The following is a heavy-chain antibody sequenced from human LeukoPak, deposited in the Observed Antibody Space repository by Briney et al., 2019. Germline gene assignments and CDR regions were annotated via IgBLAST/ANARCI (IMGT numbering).Heavy chain of an antibody. D-gene: IGHD4-11*01. V-gene: IGHV3-7*01. CDR3: ARDQARVYSNPLIGNGDYYYYYMDV. J-gene: IGHJ6*03. Sequence: GGTLGLLRGASGYLHRLLWTRGVTGPWGRAWAGGVNRKQDGCQKLCVDSVKGRFTISGDNAKNSLYLQMNSLRAEDTAVYYCARDQARVYSNPLIGNGDYYYYYMDVWSKGTTVTVSS. CDR2: RKQDGCQK. CDR1: GYLHRLLW.